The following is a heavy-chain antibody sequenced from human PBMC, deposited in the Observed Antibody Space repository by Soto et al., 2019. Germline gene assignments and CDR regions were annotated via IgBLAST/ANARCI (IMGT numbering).Heavy chain of an antibody. CDR2: ISGSGGST. V-gene: IGHV3-23*01. CDR3: AKVVSHSRVTIFGVVPDYYFDY. J-gene: IGHJ4*02. CDR1: GFTFSSYA. D-gene: IGHD3-3*01. Sequence: GGSLRLSCAASGFTFSSYAMSWVRQAPGKGLEWVSAISGSGGSTYYADSVKGRFTISRDNSKNTLYLQMNSLRAEDTAVYYCAKVVSHSRVTIFGVVPDYYFDYWGQGTRVTVSS.